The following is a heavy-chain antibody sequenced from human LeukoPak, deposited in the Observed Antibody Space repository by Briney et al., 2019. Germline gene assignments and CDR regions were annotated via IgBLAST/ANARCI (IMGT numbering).Heavy chain of an antibody. CDR2: IKGDGIST. CDR3: AKDHYWSIDY. D-gene: IGHD3-3*01. V-gene: IGHV3-74*01. Sequence: PGGSLRLSSAAYGFDFRSNWMHRVRHAPGQGQVWVARIKGDGISTNYADSVKGRFTISRDIAKNTLYLQMNSLRAEDTGVYYCAKDHYWSIDYWGRGTLVTVSS. J-gene: IGHJ4*02. CDR1: GFDFRSNW.